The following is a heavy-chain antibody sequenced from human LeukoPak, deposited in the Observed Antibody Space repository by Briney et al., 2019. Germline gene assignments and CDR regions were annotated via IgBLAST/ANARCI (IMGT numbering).Heavy chain of an antibody. D-gene: IGHD3-10*01. J-gene: IGHJ6*03. V-gene: IGHV3-11*04. CDR2: ISSGGSTI. CDR3: ARIESYGSGYYHYYYMDV. Sequence: PGGSLRLSCAASGFTFSDSYMTWIRQAPGKGLEWVSYISSGGSTIYYADSVKGRFTISRDNAKNSLYLQVNSLRADDTAVYYCARIESYGSGYYHYYYMDVWGKGTTVTVSS. CDR1: GFTFSDSY.